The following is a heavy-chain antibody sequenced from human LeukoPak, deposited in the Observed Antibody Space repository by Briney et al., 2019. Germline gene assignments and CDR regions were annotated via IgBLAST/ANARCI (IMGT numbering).Heavy chain of an antibody. V-gene: IGHV3-74*01. CDR1: GFSISSYW. J-gene: IGHJ4*02. D-gene: IGHD4-11*01. CDR2: ISPDGSTT. CDR3: TRDRTTITLFEL. Sequence: PGGSLRLSCAASGFSISSYWMHWVRQVPGKGLVWVSRISPDGSTTGYADSVKGRFTASRDNARNTLYLQINSLRAEDSAVYYCTRDRTTITLFELWGQGTLVIVSS.